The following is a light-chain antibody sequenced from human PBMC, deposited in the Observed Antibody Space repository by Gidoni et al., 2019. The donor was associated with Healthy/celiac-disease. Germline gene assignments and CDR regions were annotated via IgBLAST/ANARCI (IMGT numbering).Light chain of an antibody. Sequence: QSALPQTASVSGSPGQAITISCTGTSSHVGGYHYVSWYQQHPGKAPKLMIYDVSKRPSGVSNRFSGSKSGNTASLTISGLQAEDEADYYCSSYTSSSTWVFGGGTKLTVL. CDR3: SSYTSSSTWV. CDR1: SSHVGGYHY. CDR2: DVS. V-gene: IGLV2-14*01. J-gene: IGLJ3*02.